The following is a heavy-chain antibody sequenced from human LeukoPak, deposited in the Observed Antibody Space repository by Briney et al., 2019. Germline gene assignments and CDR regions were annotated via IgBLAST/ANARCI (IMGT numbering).Heavy chain of an antibody. CDR2: ISGSGGST. CDR1: GFTFDDYA. CDR3: ARDGGYQLLYGAFDI. Sequence: GGSLRLSCAASGFTFDDYAMSWVRQAPGKGLEWVSAISGSGGSTYYADSVKGRFTISRDNSKNTLYLQMNSLRAEDTAVYYCARDGGYQLLYGAFDIWGQGTMVTVSS. V-gene: IGHV3-23*01. D-gene: IGHD2-2*02. J-gene: IGHJ3*02.